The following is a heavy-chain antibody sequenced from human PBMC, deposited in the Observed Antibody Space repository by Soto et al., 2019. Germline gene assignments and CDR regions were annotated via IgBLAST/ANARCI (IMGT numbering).Heavy chain of an antibody. CDR1: GYTFTSYY. J-gene: IGHJ4*02. V-gene: IGHV1-46*01. D-gene: IGHD3-22*01. CDR3: ASPDLYDSSGYYTFAY. Sequence: ASVKVSCKASGYTFTSYYMYWVRQAPGQGLEWMGIINPSGGSTSYAQKFQGRVTMTRDTSTSTVYMELSSLRSEDTAVYYCASPDLYDSSGYYTFAYWGQGTLVTV. CDR2: INPSGGST.